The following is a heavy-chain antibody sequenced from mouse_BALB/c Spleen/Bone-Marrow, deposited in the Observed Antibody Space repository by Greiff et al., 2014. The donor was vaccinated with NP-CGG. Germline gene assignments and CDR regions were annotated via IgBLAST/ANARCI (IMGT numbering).Heavy chain of an antibody. CDR3: ARSGKVRNAMDY. CDR2: ISGYYGDA. Sequence: VHLVESGAELVRPGVSVKISCKGSGYTFTDYAIHWVKQSHAKSLEWIGLISGYYGDAIYNQKFKGKATMAVDKSSRTAHMDLARLTSEDSAIYYCARSGKVRNAMDYWGQGTSVTVSS. J-gene: IGHJ4*01. CDR1: GYTFTDYA. D-gene: IGHD2-14*01. V-gene: IGHV1-67*01.